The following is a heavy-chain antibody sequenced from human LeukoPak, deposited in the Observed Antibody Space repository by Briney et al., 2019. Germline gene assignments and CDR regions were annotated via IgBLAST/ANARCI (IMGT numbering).Heavy chain of an antibody. V-gene: IGHV3-48*01. J-gene: IGHJ4*02. CDR3: AKSRYDSSGYYYGSLDY. Sequence: GGSLRLSCAASGFTFSSYSMNWVRQAPGKGLEWVSYISSSSSTIYYADSVKGRFTISRDNAKNTLYLQMNSLRAEDTAVYYCAKSRYDSSGYYYGSLDYWGQGTLVTVSS. CDR2: ISSSSSTI. CDR1: GFTFSSYS. D-gene: IGHD3-22*01.